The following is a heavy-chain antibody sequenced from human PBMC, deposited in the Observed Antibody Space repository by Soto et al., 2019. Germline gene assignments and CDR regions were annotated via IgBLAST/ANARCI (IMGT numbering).Heavy chain of an antibody. CDR3: ARQRLDDAFDI. J-gene: IGHJ3*02. Sequence: SETLSLTCTVSGGSISSSSYYWGWIRQPPGKGLEWIGSIYYSGSTYYNPSLKSRVTISVDTSKNQFSLKLSSVTAADTAVYYCARQRLDDAFDIWGQGTMVTVSS. CDR1: GGSISSSSYY. V-gene: IGHV4-39*01. CDR2: IYYSGST. D-gene: IGHD6-19*01.